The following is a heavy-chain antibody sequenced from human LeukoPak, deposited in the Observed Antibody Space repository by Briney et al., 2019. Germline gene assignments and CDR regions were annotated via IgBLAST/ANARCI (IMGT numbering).Heavy chain of an antibody. V-gene: IGHV3-23*01. D-gene: IGHD3-9*01. CDR3: AKADYDILTGFDY. Sequence: GGSLRLSCAASGFTFRSYAMRWGRQAPGKGLGWVLGISGGGGSTYYADSVKGRFTISRDNSKNTLYLQMNSLRAEDTAVYYCAKADYDILTGFDYWGQGTLVTVSS. CDR1: GFTFRSYA. CDR2: ISGGGGST. J-gene: IGHJ4*02.